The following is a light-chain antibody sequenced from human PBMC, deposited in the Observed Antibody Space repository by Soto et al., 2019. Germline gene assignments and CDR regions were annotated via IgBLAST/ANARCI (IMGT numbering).Light chain of an antibody. Sequence: EIVLTQSPGTLSLSPGERATLSCRASPSVSSSYLAWYQQKPGQAPRLLIYGASSRATGIPDRFSGSGSGTDFTLTISRLEPEDFAVYYCQQYGSSPPRFTFGGGTKVEIK. J-gene: IGKJ4*01. CDR3: QQYGSSPPRFT. CDR1: PSVSSSY. V-gene: IGKV3-20*01. CDR2: GAS.